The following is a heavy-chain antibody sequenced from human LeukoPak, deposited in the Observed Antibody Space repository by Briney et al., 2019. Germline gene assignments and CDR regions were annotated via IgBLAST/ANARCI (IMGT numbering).Heavy chain of an antibody. Sequence: GASEKVSCKASGYTFTGYYIHWVRQAPGQGLEWMGWINPNSGDTNYAQKFQGRVTMTRDTSISTAYMELSSLRSDDTAVYYCARELVTSLDYWGQGTLVTVSS. CDR2: INPNSGDT. J-gene: IGHJ4*02. CDR1: GYTFTGYY. CDR3: ARELVTSLDY. V-gene: IGHV1-2*02. D-gene: IGHD3-9*01.